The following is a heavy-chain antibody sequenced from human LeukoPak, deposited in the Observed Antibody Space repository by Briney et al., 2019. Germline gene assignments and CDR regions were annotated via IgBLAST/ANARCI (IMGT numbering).Heavy chain of an antibody. J-gene: IGHJ5*02. D-gene: IGHD6-13*01. CDR3: ARDSAPCSSSWYPRWFDP. CDR2: INPSGGST. CDR1: GYTFTSYY. Sequence: ASVKASCKASGYTFTSYYMHWVRQAPGQGLEWMGIINPSGGSTSYAQKFQGRVTMTRDTSTSTVYMELSSLRSEDTAVYYCARDSAPCSSSWYPRWFDPWGQGTLVTVSS. V-gene: IGHV1-46*01.